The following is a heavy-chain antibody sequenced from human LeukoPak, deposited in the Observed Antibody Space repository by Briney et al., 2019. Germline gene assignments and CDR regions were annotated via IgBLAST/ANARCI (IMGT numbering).Heavy chain of an antibody. D-gene: IGHD2-21*01. CDR2: IYPGDSDT. CDR3: TRSIESGPGVH. Sequence: GESLKISCKGSGYTFTSYWIGWVRQMPGKGLEGMGIIYPGDSDTRYSPSFQGQVTISADQSITTAYLHWGSLKASDTAMYYCTRSIESGPGVHWGQGTRVTVSS. J-gene: IGHJ4*02. V-gene: IGHV5-51*01. CDR1: GYTFTSYW.